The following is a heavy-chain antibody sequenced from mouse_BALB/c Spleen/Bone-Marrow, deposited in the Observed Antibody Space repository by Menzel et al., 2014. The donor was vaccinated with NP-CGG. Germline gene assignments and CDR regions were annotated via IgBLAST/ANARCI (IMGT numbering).Heavy chain of an antibody. Sequence: EVKLVESGGGLVKPGGSLKLSCAASGLTFSSYAMSWVRQTPEKRLEWVASITRGGNTYYPDSVKGRFTISRDNARDILYLQMSSLRSEDTAMYYCARGEIYYYGSTHYFDYWGQGTTLTVSS. J-gene: IGHJ2*01. CDR3: ARGEIYYYGSTHYFDY. CDR2: ITRGGNT. V-gene: IGHV5-6-5*01. D-gene: IGHD1-1*01. CDR1: GLTFSSYA.